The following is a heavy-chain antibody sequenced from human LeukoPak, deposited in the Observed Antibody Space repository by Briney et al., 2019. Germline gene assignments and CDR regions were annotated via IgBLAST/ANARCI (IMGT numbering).Heavy chain of an antibody. CDR2: ISGPGDGT. J-gene: IGHJ4*02. CDR1: GFSFSNYG. Sequence: PGGSLRLSCAASGFSFSNYGVAWVRQAPGKGLEWVSAISGPGDGTYYAYSVKGRFTISRDNSKNTLYLQMNSLRAEDTAVYYCASMNGYFEYWGQGTLVTVSS. V-gene: IGHV3-23*01. D-gene: IGHD1-1*01. CDR3: ASMNGYFEY.